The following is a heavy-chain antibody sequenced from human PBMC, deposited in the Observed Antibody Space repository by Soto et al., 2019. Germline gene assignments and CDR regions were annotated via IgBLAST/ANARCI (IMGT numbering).Heavy chain of an antibody. V-gene: IGHV1-69*13. CDR1: GGTFSSYA. J-gene: IGHJ6*02. D-gene: IGHD1-7*01. Sequence: SVKVSGKASGGTFSSYAISWVRQAPGQGLEWMGGIIPIFGTANYAQKFQGRVTITADESTSTAYMELSSLRSEDTAVYYCAREWYIWNYDYYYYYGMDVWGQGTTVTVSS. CDR2: IIPIFGTA. CDR3: AREWYIWNYDYYYYYGMDV.